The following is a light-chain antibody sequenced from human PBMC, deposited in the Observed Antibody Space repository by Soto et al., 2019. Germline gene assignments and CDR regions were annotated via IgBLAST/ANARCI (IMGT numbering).Light chain of an antibody. J-gene: IGKJ4*01. CDR2: GAS. CDR3: QQFNV. CDR1: QGVSSTY. V-gene: IGKV3-20*01. Sequence: EIVLTQSPGTLSLSPGERATLSCRASQGVSSTYLAWYQQRLGQAPRLLIFGASSRATGIPDRFSGSGSGTDFTLTISSLQPEDFATYYCQQFNVFGGGTKVDIK.